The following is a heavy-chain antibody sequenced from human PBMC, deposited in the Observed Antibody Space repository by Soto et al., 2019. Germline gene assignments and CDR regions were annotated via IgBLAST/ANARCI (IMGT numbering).Heavy chain of an antibody. Sequence: QVQLQESGPGLVKPSGTLSLTCAVSSGSISSSNWWSWVRQPPGKGLEWIGEIYHSGSTNYNPSLKRRVIISVDKSKNQFSLKLSSVTAADTAVYYCARSMTTVKSLHDAFDIWGQGTMVTVSS. CDR2: IYHSGST. V-gene: IGHV4-4*02. CDR3: ARSMTTVKSLHDAFDI. CDR1: SGSISSSNW. J-gene: IGHJ3*02. D-gene: IGHD4-4*01.